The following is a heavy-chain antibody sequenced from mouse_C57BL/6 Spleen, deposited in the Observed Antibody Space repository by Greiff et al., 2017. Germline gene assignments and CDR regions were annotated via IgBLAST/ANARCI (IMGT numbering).Heavy chain of an antibody. CDR2: IYPGDGDT. CDR1: GYAFRSYW. V-gene: IGHV1-80*01. CDR3: ARRRSYDAMDY. Sequence: QVQLQQSGAELVKPGASVKISCKASGYAFRSYWMNWVKQRPGKGLEWIGQIYPGDGDTNYNGKFKGKATLTADKSSSTAYMQLSSLTSEDSAVYFCARRRSYDAMDYWGQGTSVTVSS. J-gene: IGHJ4*01.